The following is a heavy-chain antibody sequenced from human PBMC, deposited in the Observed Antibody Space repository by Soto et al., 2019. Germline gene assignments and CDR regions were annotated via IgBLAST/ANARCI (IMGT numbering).Heavy chain of an antibody. CDR3: VVAAQPYSSDY. Sequence: QVQLVQSGAEVKKPGASVKVSCKASGYTFTSYGISWVRQAPGQGLEWMGWISAYNGNTNYAQKLQGRVTMTTDTSTSTAHMQLRSLRPDDTAVYSWVVAAQPYSSDYWGQGTLVTASS. V-gene: IGHV1-18*01. D-gene: IGHD2-15*01. J-gene: IGHJ4*02. CDR2: ISAYNGNT. CDR1: GYTFTSYG.